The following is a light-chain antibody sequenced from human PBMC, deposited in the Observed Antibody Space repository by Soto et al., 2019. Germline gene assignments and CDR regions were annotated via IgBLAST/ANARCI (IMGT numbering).Light chain of an antibody. J-gene: IGKJ1*01. CDR1: QSVSSSY. V-gene: IGKV3-20*01. CDR2: GAS. CDR3: QPKWT. Sequence: EIVLTQSPGTLSLSPGERATLSCRASQSVSSSYLAWYQQKPGQAPRLLIYGASSRATGIPDRFSGSGSGTDFTHTISILEPEDFAVYYCQPKWTFGQGTKVEIK.